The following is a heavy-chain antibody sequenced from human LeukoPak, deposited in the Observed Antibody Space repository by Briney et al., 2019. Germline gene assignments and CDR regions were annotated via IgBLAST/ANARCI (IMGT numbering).Heavy chain of an antibody. J-gene: IGHJ4*02. Sequence: PGGSLRLSCAASGFTFSSYDMNWVRHAPGQGLGWVSYISSSCSTIYYADSVKGRFTISRDNTKNSVYLQMSGLRAEDTAIYYCVRDKVGGSNDFWGQGTLVTVSS. CDR1: GFTFSSYD. V-gene: IGHV3-48*03. D-gene: IGHD2-15*01. CDR3: VRDKVGGSNDF. CDR2: ISSSCSTI.